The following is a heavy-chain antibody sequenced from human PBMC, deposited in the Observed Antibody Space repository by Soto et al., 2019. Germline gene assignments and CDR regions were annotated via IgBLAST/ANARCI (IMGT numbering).Heavy chain of an antibody. CDR3: QYQLLTYYYGMDV. CDR1: GFTFGDHA. D-gene: IGHD2-2*01. Sequence: GGSLRLSCIGSGFTFGDHAMSWFRQAPGKGLEWVGFIRSKAYGGTTEYAASVKGRFTISRDDSNSIAYLQMNSLKTEDTAVYCCQYQLLTYYYGMDVWGQGTTVTVSS. CDR2: IRSKAYGGTT. J-gene: IGHJ6*02. V-gene: IGHV3-49*03.